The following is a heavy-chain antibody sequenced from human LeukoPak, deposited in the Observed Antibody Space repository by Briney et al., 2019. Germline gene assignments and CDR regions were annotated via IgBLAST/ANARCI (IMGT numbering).Heavy chain of an antibody. V-gene: IGHV1-18*04. CDR2: ISPYNGNT. CDR1: GYTFTSYG. CDR3: ARDQGYCSSATCYELYQFDS. J-gene: IGHJ4*02. Sequence: ASVKVSCKASGYTFTSYGINGVRQAPGQGLEWMGWISPYNGNTNYAQKLQGRVTMTTDTSTSTAYMELRSLRSDDTAVYYCARDQGYCSSATCYELYQFDSWGQGTLVTVSS. D-gene: IGHD2-2*01.